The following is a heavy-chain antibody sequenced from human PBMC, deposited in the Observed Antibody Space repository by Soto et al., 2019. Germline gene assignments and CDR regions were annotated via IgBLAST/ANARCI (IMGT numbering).Heavy chain of an antibody. CDR3: AKMTSDSYGLNYGMDV. V-gene: IGHV3-23*01. CDR1: GFPFSSYA. Sequence: PGGSLRLSCAGSGFPFSSYAMSWVRQAPEKGLEWVSALRDSGVSPYYADSVKGRFTISRDNSKNTLYLQMDSLRVEDTALYYCAKMTSDSYGLNYGMDVWGQGTTVTVSS. D-gene: IGHD5-18*01. CDR2: LRDSGVSP. J-gene: IGHJ6*02.